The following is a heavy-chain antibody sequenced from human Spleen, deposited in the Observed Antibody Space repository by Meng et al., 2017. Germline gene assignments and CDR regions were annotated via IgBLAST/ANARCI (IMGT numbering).Heavy chain of an antibody. Sequence: VQLVQSGAEVKRPGALVKVSCKASGYTFSSYYMHWVRQAPGQGLEWMGIINPSGDSTTYAQKFQGRVTMTMTSDTSTNVFYMQLSSLRSEDTAVYYCARDGSGGSLNFWGQGTLVTVSS. CDR2: INPSGDST. V-gene: IGHV1-46*01. J-gene: IGHJ4*02. CDR1: GYTFSSYY. CDR3: ARDGSGGSLNF. D-gene: IGHD2-15*01.